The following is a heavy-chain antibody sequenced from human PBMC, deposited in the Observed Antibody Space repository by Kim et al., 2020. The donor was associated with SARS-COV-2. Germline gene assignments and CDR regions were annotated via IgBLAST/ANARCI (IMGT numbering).Heavy chain of an antibody. CDR3: ARVEVAATQGYYYYGMDV. J-gene: IGHJ6*02. V-gene: IGHV1-69*13. Sequence: SVKVSCKASGGTFSSYAISWVRQAPGQGLEWMGGIIPIFGTANYAQKFQGRVTITADESTSTAYMELSSLRSEDTAVYYCARVEVAATQGYYYYGMDVWGQGTTVTVSS. CDR1: GGTFSSYA. CDR2: IIPIFGTA. D-gene: IGHD2-15*01.